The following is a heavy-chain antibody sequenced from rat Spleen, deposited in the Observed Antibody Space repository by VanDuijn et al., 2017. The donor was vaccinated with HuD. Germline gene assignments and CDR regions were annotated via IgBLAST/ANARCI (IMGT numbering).Heavy chain of an antibody. CDR2: ISHDGSST. D-gene: IGHD1-1*01. J-gene: IGHJ3*01. Sequence: EVQLVESDGGLVQPGRSLKLSCAVSGFTFSDNYMAWVRQAPTKGLEWVATISHDGSSTYYRDPEKGRFTISRDNAKSTLYLQMDSLRSEDTATYYCTRLYYSNWF. V-gene: IGHV5-29*01. CDR1: GFTFSDNY. CDR3: TRLYYSNWF.